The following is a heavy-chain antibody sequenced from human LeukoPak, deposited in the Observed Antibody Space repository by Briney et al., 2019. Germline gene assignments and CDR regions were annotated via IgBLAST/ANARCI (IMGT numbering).Heavy chain of an antibody. CDR1: GGSFSGYY. CDR3: ARGLYYYDSSGYYPLFDY. D-gene: IGHD3-22*01. J-gene: IGHJ4*02. Sequence: PSETLSLTCAVYGGSFSGYYWSWIRQPPGKGLEWIGEINHSGSTNYKPSLKSRVTISVDTSKNQFSLKLSSVTAADTAVYYCARGLYYYDSSGYYPLFDYWGQGTLVTVSS. CDR2: INHSGST. V-gene: IGHV4-34*01.